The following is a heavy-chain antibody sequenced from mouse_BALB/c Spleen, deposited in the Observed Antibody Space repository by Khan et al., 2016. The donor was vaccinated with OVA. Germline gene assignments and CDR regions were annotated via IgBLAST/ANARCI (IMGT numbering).Heavy chain of an antibody. J-gene: IGHJ2*01. Sequence: DVHLVESGGGLVRPGGSLKLSCAASGFSFSSYSMSWVRQTPEKRLEWVATISSGGSYTYYPDSVKGRFPISRDNAKKTLYLQMRSLKSEDTAMYYCTRHRSYYGSNPYFDYWGQGTTLTVSS. V-gene: IGHV5-6-4*01. CDR2: ISSGGSYT. CDR1: GFSFSSYS. CDR3: TRHRSYYGSNPYFDY. D-gene: IGHD1-1*01.